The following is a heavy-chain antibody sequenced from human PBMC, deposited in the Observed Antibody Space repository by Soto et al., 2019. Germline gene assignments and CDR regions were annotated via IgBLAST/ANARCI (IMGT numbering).Heavy chain of an antibody. D-gene: IGHD3-22*01. J-gene: IGHJ4*02. CDR1: GFTFSNYG. CDR2: ISYDGSNK. CDR3: VYYDSSGYRG. Sequence: GSLRLSCAASGFTFSNYGLHWVRQAPGKGLEWVAVISYDGSNKYYADSVKGRFTISRDNSKNTLYLQMNSLRAEDTAVYYCVYYDSSGYRGWGQGTLVTVSS. V-gene: IGHV3-30*03.